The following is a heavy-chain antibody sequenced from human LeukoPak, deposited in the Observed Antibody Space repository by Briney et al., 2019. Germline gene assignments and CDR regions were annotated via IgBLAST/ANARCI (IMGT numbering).Heavy chain of an antibody. V-gene: IGHV4-39*01. CDR3: ARLLGYCSGGSWYSDY. J-gene: IGHJ4*02. Sequence: SETLSLTCTVSGGSISSSSYYWGWIRQPPGKGLEWIGSIYYSGSTYYNPSLKSRVTISVDTSKNQFSLKLSSVTAADTAVYYCARLLGYCSGGSWYSDYWGQGTLVTVSS. CDR1: GGSISSSSYY. CDR2: IYYSGST. D-gene: IGHD2-15*01.